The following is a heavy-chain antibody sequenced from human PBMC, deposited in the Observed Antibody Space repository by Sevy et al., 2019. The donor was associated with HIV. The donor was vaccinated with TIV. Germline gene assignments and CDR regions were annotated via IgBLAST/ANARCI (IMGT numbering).Heavy chain of an antibody. J-gene: IGHJ4*02. CDR3: ARDSTTRPRVLDY. V-gene: IGHV4-59*01. D-gene: IGHD1-1*01. CDR1: GGSISSYF. Sequence: SETLSLTCSVSGGSISSYFWTWVRQSPGKGLEWIGNIYFTGNTDYSPSLKSRVTLSLDTSKSQFSLTLKSVTAAYTAIYFCARDSTTRPRVLDYWGQGTLVTVSS. CDR2: IYFTGNT.